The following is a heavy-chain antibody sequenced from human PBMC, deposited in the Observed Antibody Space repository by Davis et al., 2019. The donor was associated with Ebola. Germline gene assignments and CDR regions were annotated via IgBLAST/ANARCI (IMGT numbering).Heavy chain of an antibody. V-gene: IGHV4-61*05. CDR2: IYYSGST. J-gene: IGHJ5*02. CDR3: ARRGTSSWYAGWFDP. CDR1: GDSISSSRYY. D-gene: IGHD6-13*01. Sequence: SETLSLTCIVSGDSISSSRYYWGWIRQPPGKGLEWIGYIYYSGSTNYNPSLKSRVTISVDTSKNQFSLKLSSVTAADTAMYYCARRGTSSWYAGWFDPWGQGTLVTVSS.